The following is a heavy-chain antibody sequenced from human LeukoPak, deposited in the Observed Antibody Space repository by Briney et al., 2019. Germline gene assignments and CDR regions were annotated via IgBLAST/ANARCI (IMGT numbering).Heavy chain of an antibody. CDR1: GFPFSNYG. Sequence: YPGGSLRLSCAASGFPFSNYGMSWVRQAPGKGLEWVSAISGSGSSGYYADPVKGRFTISRDNSKNTLYLQVNSLRPEDTAVYYCAKRGPFGDYGKFDSWGQGTLVTVSS. D-gene: IGHD4-17*01. CDR2: ISGSGSSG. J-gene: IGHJ4*02. CDR3: AKRGPFGDYGKFDS. V-gene: IGHV3-23*01.